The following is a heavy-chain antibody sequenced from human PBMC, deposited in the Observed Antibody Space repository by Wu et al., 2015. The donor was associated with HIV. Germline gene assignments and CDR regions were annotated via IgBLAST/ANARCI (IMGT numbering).Heavy chain of an antibody. CDR3: ARSHKWLQLRYSGNFDY. D-gene: IGHD5-12*01. V-gene: IGHV1-2*02. J-gene: IGHJ4*02. CDR1: GYSFTDYY. CDR2: INPKNGGT. Sequence: DLEQSGAEVKKPGASMKVSCKASGYSFTDYYIYWVRQAPGQGLEWMGWINPKNGGTEYARGFQGRLTMTRDMSSSTVYVELKRLTSEDTAMYFCARSHKWLQLRYSGNFDYWGQGT.